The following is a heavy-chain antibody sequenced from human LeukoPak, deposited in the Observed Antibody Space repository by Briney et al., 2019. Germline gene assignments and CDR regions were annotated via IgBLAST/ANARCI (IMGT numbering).Heavy chain of an antibody. V-gene: IGHV3-7*03. CDR3: ARIGSASTNWFDP. J-gene: IGHJ5*02. CDR1: GFTFSSHW. Sequence: GGSLRLSCAASGFTFSSHWMSWVRQAPGKGLECVANIKSDGSTKYYVDSVKGRFTISRDNAESSLYLQMNSLGAEDTAVYYCARIGSASTNWFDPWGQGTLVTVSS. CDR2: IKSDGSTK. D-gene: IGHD1-1*01.